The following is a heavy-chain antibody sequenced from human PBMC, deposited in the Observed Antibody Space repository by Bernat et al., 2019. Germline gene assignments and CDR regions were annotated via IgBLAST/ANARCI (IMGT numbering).Heavy chain of an antibody. J-gene: IGHJ5*02. Sequence: QVQLQESGPGLVKPSQTLSLTCTVSGGSISSGGYYWSWIRQHPGKGLEWIGYIYYSGSSYYNPSLKSRVTISVDTSKNQFSLKLSSVTAADTAVYYCTYGDYDGASHHWGQGTLVTVSS. CDR3: TYGDYDGASHH. D-gene: IGHD4-17*01. CDR2: IYYSGSS. V-gene: IGHV4-31*03. CDR1: GGSISSGGYY.